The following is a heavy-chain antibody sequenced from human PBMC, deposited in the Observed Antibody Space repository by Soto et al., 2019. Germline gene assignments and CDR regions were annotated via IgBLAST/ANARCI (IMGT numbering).Heavy chain of an antibody. V-gene: IGHV1-69*01. Sequence: QVQLVQSGAEVKRPGSSVKVSCKASGGTIISHAISWVRQAPGQGLEWMGGIIPILGSANYAQKFQDRLTTIADASTSTTYMELSSLRSDDAAVYYCASRERVDAFDVWGQGTLVTVSS. CDR2: IIPILGSA. J-gene: IGHJ3*01. CDR3: ASRERVDAFDV. D-gene: IGHD1-26*01. CDR1: GGTIISHA.